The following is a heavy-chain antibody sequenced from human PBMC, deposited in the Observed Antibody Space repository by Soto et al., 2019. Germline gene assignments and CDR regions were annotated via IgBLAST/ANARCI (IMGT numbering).Heavy chain of an antibody. CDR2: IYYSGST. CDR1: GGSISSGGYY. D-gene: IGHD4-17*01. CDR3: ARDRLRVKGWFDP. V-gene: IGHV4-31*03. Sequence: QVQLQESGPGLVKPSQTLSLTCTVSGGSISSGGYYWSWIRQHPGKGLEWIGHIYYSGSTYYTPSLKSRVTISVDTSKNQFSLKLSSVTAADTAVYYCARDRLRVKGWFDPWGQGTLVTVSS. J-gene: IGHJ5*02.